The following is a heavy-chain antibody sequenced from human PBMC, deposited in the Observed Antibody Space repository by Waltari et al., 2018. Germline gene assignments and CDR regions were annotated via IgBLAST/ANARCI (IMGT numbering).Heavy chain of an antibody. CDR1: GGSISSGGYY. CDR2: IYTSGST. D-gene: IGHD3-10*01. Sequence: QVQLQESGPGLVKPSQTLSLTCTVSGGSISSGGYYWSWIRQPAGKGLEWIGRIYTSGSTNYNPSLKSRVTISVDTSKNQFSLKLSSVTAADTAVYYCARDYQYGSGSYPDYWGQGTLVTVSS. J-gene: IGHJ4*02. V-gene: IGHV4-61*02. CDR3: ARDYQYGSGSYPDY.